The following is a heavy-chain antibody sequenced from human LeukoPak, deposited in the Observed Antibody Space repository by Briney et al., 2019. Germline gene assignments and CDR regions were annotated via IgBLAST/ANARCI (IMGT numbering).Heavy chain of an antibody. CDR2: INPNSGGT. J-gene: IGHJ6*02. V-gene: IGHV1-2*02. CDR1: GYTFTGYY. Sequence: ASVKVSCKASGYTFTGYYMHWVRQAPGQGLEWMGWINPNSGGTNYAQKFQGRVTMTRDTSISTAYMELSRLRSDDTAVYYCARDPYGSGSYEVYYYYYGMDVWGQGTTVTVSS. D-gene: IGHD3-10*01. CDR3: ARDPYGSGSYEVYYYYYGMDV.